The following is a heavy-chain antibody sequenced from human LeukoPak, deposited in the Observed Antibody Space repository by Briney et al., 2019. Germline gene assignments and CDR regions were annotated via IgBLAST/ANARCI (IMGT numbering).Heavy chain of an antibody. CDR3: AKWPGIYYDNSGYLYY. CDR1: GFTFSNYW. V-gene: IGHV3-23*01. Sequence: GGSLRLSCVASGFTFSNYWMTWVRQAPGEGLEWVSALSDSGVSTYYADSVKGRFTISRDNSKNTLYLQMNSLRAEDTAVYYCAKWPGIYYDNSGYLYYWDQGTLVTVSS. J-gene: IGHJ4*02. D-gene: IGHD3-22*01. CDR2: LSDSGVST.